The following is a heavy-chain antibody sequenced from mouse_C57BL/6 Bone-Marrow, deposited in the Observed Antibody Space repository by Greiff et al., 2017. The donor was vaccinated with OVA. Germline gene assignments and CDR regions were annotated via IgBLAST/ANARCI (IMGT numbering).Heavy chain of an antibody. CDR2: INPYNGGT. CDR1: GYTFTDYY. Sequence: EVQLVESGPVLVKPGASVKMSCKASGYTFTDYYMNWVKQSHGKSLEWIGVINPYNGGTSYNQKFKGKATLTVDKSSSTTYMELNSLTSEDSAGDDCARILPDYWGQGTTLTVSS. D-gene: IGHD1-1*01. J-gene: IGHJ2*01. V-gene: IGHV1-19*01. CDR3: ARILPDY.